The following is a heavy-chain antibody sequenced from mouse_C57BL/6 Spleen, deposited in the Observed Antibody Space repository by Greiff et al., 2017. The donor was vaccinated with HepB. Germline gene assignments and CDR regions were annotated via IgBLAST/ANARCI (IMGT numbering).Heavy chain of an antibody. Sequence: VQLQQSGAELVRPGASVTLSCKASGYTFTDYEMHWVKQTPVHGLEWIGAIDPETGGTAYNQKFKGKAILTADKSSSTAYMELRSLTSEDSAVYYCTNYYGSSLDYWGQGTTLTVSS. CDR1: GYTFTDYE. D-gene: IGHD1-1*01. V-gene: IGHV1-15*01. CDR3: TNYYGSSLDY. J-gene: IGHJ2*01. CDR2: IDPETGGT.